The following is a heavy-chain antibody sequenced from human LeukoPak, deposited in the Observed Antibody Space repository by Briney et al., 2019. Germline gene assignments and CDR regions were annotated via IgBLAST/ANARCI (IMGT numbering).Heavy chain of an antibody. Sequence: GASVKVSCKASGYTFTSYDINWVRQASGQGLEWMGWMNPNSGNTDYAQKFQGRVTVTRDTSITTAYMELSSLRSEDTAIYYCARAPPRNLLLNYDYVFDYWGQGTLVTVSS. V-gene: IGHV1-8*03. CDR1: GYTFTSYD. J-gene: IGHJ4*02. CDR2: MNPNSGNT. CDR3: ARAPPRNLLLNYDYVFDY. D-gene: IGHD3-16*01.